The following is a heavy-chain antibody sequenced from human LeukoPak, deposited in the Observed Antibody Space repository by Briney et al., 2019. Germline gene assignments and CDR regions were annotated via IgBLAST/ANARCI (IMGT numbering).Heavy chain of an antibody. Sequence: ASVKVSCKASGYTFTGYYMHWVRQAPGQGLEWMGRINPNSGGTNYAQKFQGRVTMTRDTSISTAYMELSRLRSDDTAVYYCARWEQLERLSDYWGQGTLVTVSS. CDR2: INPNSGGT. D-gene: IGHD1-1*01. J-gene: IGHJ4*02. V-gene: IGHV1-2*06. CDR3: ARWEQLERLSDY. CDR1: GYTFTGYY.